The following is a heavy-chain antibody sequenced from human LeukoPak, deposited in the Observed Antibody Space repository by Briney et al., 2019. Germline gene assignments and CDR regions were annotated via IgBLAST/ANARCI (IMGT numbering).Heavy chain of an antibody. CDR2: INHSGST. CDR1: GGSFSGYY. CDR3: ARGYGGKGQAGYYYYMDV. Sequence: PSETLSLTCAVYGGSFSGYYWSWIRQPPGKGLEWIGEINHSGSTNYNPSLKSRVTISVDTSKNQFSLKLSSVTAADTAVYYCARGYGGKGQAGYYYYMDVWGKGTTVTVSS. D-gene: IGHD4-23*01. J-gene: IGHJ6*03. V-gene: IGHV4-34*01.